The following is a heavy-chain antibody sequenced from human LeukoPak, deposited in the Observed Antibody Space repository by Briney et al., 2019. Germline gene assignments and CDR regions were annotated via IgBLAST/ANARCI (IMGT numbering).Heavy chain of an antibody. D-gene: IGHD3-3*01. CDR2: ISYDGSNK. V-gene: IGHV3-30-3*02. CDR3: AKNPVLRFLEWLLYFSYFDY. CDR1: GFTFSSYA. J-gene: IGHJ4*02. Sequence: GGSLRLSCAASGFTFSSYAMHWVRQAPGKGLEWVAVISYDGSNKYYADSVKGRFTISRDNSKNTLYLQMNSLRAEDTAVYYCAKNPVLRFLEWLLYFSYFDYWGQGTLVTVSS.